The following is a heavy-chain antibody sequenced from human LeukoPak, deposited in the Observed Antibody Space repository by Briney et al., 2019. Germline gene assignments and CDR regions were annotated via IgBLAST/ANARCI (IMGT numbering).Heavy chain of an antibody. V-gene: IGHV1-69*04. CDR2: IIPILGIA. J-gene: IGHJ4*02. Sequence: GASVKVSCKASGGTFSSYAISWVRQAPGQGLEWMGRIIPILGIANYAQKFQGRVTITADKSTSTAYIELSSLRSEDTAVYYCARSKGIAARDYFDYWGQGTLVTVSS. CDR3: ARSKGIAARDYFDY. CDR1: GGTFSSYA. D-gene: IGHD6-6*01.